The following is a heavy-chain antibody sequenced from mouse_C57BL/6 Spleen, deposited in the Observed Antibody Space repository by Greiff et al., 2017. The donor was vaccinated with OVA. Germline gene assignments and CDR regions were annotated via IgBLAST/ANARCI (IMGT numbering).Heavy chain of an antibody. J-gene: IGHJ2*01. CDR1: GYTFTSYG. CDR3: ARPELGRGDY. CDR2: IYPRSGNT. V-gene: IGHV1-81*01. D-gene: IGHD4-1*01. Sequence: VQLQESGAELARPGASVKLSCKASGYTFTSYGISWVKQRTGQGLEWIGEIYPRSGNTYYNEKFKGKATLTADKASSTAYMELRSLTSEDSAVYFCARPELGRGDYWGQGTTLTVSS.